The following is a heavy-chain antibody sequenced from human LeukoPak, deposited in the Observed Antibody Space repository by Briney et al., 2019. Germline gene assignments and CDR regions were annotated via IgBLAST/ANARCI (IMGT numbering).Heavy chain of an antibody. V-gene: IGHV4-30-4*08. CDR2: IYYSGST. CDR1: GGSISSGDYY. D-gene: IGHD2-2*01. J-gene: IGHJ4*02. Sequence: SETLSLTCTVSGGSISSGDYYWSWIRQPPGKGLEWIGYIYYSGSTYYNPSLKSRVTISVDTSKNQFSLKLSSVTATDTAVYYCARAVRYCSSTSCYPTPYYFDYWGQGTLVTVSS. CDR3: ARAVRYCSSTSCYPTPYYFDY.